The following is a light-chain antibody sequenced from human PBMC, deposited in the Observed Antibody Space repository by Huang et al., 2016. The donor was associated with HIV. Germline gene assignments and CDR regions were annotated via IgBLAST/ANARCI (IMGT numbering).Light chain of an antibody. CDR3: QQYDSLPPWT. CDR2: DAS. Sequence: DIKMTQSPSSLSASVGDRVTITCQASQDIANYLNWYQQKPGQAPKLLIYDASNLEAGVPSRFSGSVSWTHFTFTITNMQPEDIATYYCQQYDSLPPWTFGQGTKVEIK. V-gene: IGKV1-33*01. J-gene: IGKJ1*01. CDR1: QDIANY.